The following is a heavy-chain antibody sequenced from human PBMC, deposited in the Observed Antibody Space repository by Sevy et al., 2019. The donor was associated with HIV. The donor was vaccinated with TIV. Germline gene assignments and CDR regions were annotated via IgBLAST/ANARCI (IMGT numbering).Heavy chain of an antibody. D-gene: IGHD2-21*01. CDR3: GKEGGGEGGDH. CDR1: GFSFSSYG. CDR2: IQYDGSNK. J-gene: IGHJ4*02. V-gene: IGHV3-30*02. Sequence: GGSLRLSCAASGFSFSSYGMHWVRQAPGKGLEWMSYIQYDGSNKDYADSVKGRFTISKDNSKNTLYLKMNSLRVEDTAVFYCGKEGGGEGGDHWGQGTLVTVSS.